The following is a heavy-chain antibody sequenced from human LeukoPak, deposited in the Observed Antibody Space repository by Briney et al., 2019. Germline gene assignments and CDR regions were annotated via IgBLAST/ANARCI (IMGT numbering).Heavy chain of an antibody. V-gene: IGHV4-30-2*01. CDR1: GGSIGSGIYS. D-gene: IGHD3-10*01. CDR3: VRDGDYYGSWGYRCI. Sequence: SQTLSLTCCVSGGSIGSGIYSWSWIRQPPGKGLVWTGYIFHTGSTSYTPSLKSRVTISVDTSKNQFSLKLSSVTAAATAMYYCVRDGDYYGSWGYRCIWGQGTMVTVSS. J-gene: IGHJ4*02. CDR2: IFHTGST.